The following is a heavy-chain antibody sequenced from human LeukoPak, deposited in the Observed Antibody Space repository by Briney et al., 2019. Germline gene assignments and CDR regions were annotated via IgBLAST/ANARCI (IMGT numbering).Heavy chain of an antibody. D-gene: IGHD3-10*01. Sequence: ASVKVSCKASGYTFTSYGISWVRQAPGQGLEWMGWISAYNGNTSYAQKLQGRVTMTTDTSTSTAYMELRSLRSDDTAVYYCARDYGGYYYYYYMDVWGKGTTVTVSS. V-gene: IGHV1-18*01. CDR2: ISAYNGNT. J-gene: IGHJ6*03. CDR3: ARDYGGYYYYYYMDV. CDR1: GYTFTSYG.